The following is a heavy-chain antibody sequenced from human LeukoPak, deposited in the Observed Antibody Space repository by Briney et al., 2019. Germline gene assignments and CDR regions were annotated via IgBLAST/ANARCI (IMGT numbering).Heavy chain of an antibody. J-gene: IGHJ4*02. CDR3: ARDQTGYSYGPDY. CDR2: ISSSSSYI. Sequence: GGSLRLSCAASGFTFSSYSMNWVRQAPGKGLEWVSSISSSSSYIYYADSVKGRFTISRDNAKNSLYLQMNSLRVEDTAVYYCARDQTGYSYGPDYWGQGTPVTVSS. V-gene: IGHV3-21*01. D-gene: IGHD5-18*01. CDR1: GFTFSSYS.